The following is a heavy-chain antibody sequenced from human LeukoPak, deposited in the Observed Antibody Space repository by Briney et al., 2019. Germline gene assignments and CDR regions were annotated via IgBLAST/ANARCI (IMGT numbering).Heavy chain of an antibody. CDR2: ISAYNGNT. D-gene: IGHD6-13*01. J-gene: IGHJ6*02. CDR1: GYTFTSYG. Sequence: ASVKVSCKASGYTFTSYGISWVRQAPGQGLEWMGWISAYNGNTNYAQKLQGRVTMTTDTSTSTAYMELRSLRSDDTAVYYCARDVAAADPHYYYDMDVWGQGTTVTVSS. V-gene: IGHV1-18*01. CDR3: ARDVAAADPHYYYDMDV.